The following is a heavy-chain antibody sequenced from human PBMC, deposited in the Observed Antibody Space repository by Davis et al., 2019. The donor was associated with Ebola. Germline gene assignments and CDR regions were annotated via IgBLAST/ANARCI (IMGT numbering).Heavy chain of an antibody. J-gene: IGHJ4*02. CDR2: ISYDGSNK. CDR3: AKNLDSSGYYPVVY. V-gene: IGHV3-30*18. Sequence: GESLKISCAASGFTFSSYGMHWVRQAPGKGLEWVAVISYDGSNKYYADSVKGRFTISRDNSKNTLYLQMNSLRAEDTAVYYCAKNLDSSGYYPVVYWGQGTLVTVSS. D-gene: IGHD3-22*01. CDR1: GFTFSSYG.